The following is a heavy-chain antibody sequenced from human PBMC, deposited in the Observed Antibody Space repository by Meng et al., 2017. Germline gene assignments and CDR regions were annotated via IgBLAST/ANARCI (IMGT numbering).Heavy chain of an antibody. D-gene: IGHD3-22*01. Sequence: QIPLKEPGPTLVKPTQTLTLTCSLPGLSLSTRGVGVAWIRQPPGKALEWLALIYWDDDKRYSPSLKTRVTITKDTSKNQVVLTMTNMDPVDTGTYYCAHSPYDETSGVFYFDYWGQGTLVTVSS. CDR1: GLSLSTRGVG. CDR3: AHSPYDETSGVFYFDY. CDR2: IYWDDDK. V-gene: IGHV2-5*02. J-gene: IGHJ4*02.